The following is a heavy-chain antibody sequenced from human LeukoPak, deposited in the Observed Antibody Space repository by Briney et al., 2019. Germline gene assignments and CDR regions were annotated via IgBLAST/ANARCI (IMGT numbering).Heavy chain of an antibody. CDR1: GFTFSTYE. CDR3: ARPLMYYYGSETYFWFDP. D-gene: IGHD3-10*01. Sequence: GGSLRLSCAASGFTFSTYEINWVRQAPGKGLEWLSHISTSGSSIHYADSVKGRFTISRDNAKNSLYLQMNSLRVEDTAVYYCARPLMYYYGSETYFWFDPWGQGTLVTVSS. CDR2: ISTSGSSI. V-gene: IGHV3-48*03. J-gene: IGHJ5*02.